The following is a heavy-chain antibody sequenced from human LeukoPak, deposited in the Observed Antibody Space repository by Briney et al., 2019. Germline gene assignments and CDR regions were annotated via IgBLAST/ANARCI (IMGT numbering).Heavy chain of an antibody. CDR1: GYTFTDNY. Sequence: ASVKVSCKASGYTFTDNYIHWVRQAPGQELEWMGWLNANNGATSYAQNFQVRVTMTRDTSISTVYMEMSSLRSDDTAVYYCARASYCGGGCYYYFDYWGQGTLVTVSS. J-gene: IGHJ4*02. CDR3: ARASYCGGGCYYYFDY. CDR2: LNANNGAT. D-gene: IGHD2-21*02. V-gene: IGHV1-2*02.